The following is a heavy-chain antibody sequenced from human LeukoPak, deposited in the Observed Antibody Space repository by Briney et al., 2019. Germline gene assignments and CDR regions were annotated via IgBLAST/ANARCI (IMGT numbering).Heavy chain of an antibody. CDR2: ISAYSGNT. D-gene: IGHD6-13*01. Sequence: GASVKVSCKASGYTFTSYGISWVRQAPGQGLEWMGWISAYSGNTNYAQKLQGRVTMTTDTSTSTAYMELRSLRSDDTAVYYCARDTRIAAAGPNFDYWGQGTLVTVSS. CDR1: GYTFTSYG. CDR3: ARDTRIAAAGPNFDY. J-gene: IGHJ4*02. V-gene: IGHV1-18*01.